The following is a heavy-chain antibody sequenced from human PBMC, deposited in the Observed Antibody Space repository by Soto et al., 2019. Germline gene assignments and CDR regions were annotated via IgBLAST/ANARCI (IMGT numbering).Heavy chain of an antibody. D-gene: IGHD2-2*01. Sequence: PGESLKISCKGSGYSFTSYWISWVRQMPGKGLEWMGRIDPSDSYTNYSPSFQGHVTISADKSISTAYLQWSSLKASDTAMYYCARNSVYADTGDHYGMDVWGQGTTVTVSS. CDR3: ARNSVYADTGDHYGMDV. V-gene: IGHV5-10-1*01. CDR2: IDPSDSYT. J-gene: IGHJ6*02. CDR1: GYSFTSYW.